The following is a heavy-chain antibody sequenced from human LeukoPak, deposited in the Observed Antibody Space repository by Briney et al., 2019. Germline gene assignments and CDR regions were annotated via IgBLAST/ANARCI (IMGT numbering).Heavy chain of an antibody. D-gene: IGHD1-26*01. CDR2: IIPIFGTA. V-gene: IGHV1-69*13. J-gene: IGHJ4*02. CDR1: GGTFSSYA. Sequence: SVKVSCKASGGTFSSYAISWVRQAPGQGLEWMGGIIPIFGTANYAQKFQGRVTITADESTSTAYMELSSLRSEDTAVYYRAREVGATLASFDYWGQGTLVTVSS. CDR3: AREVGATLASFDY.